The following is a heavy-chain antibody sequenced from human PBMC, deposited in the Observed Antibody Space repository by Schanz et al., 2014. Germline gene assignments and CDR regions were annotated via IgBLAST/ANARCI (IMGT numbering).Heavy chain of an antibody. CDR2: VSAYSGNT. J-gene: IGHJ1*01. V-gene: IGHV1-18*04. Sequence: QVQLVQSGAEVKKPGASVKVSCKASGYTFTSYGISWVRQAPGQGFGWMGWVSAYSGNTNYAQKFQGRVTMTTDTSTSTAYMELRSLRSDDTAVYYCAGATYSSSWYGGSEYFQHWGQGTLVTVSS. CDR3: AGATYSSSWYGGSEYFQH. D-gene: IGHD6-13*01. CDR1: GYTFTSYG.